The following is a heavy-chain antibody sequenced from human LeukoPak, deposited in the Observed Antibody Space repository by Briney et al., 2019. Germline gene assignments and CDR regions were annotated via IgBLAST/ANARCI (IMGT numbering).Heavy chain of an antibody. V-gene: IGHV4-39*07. D-gene: IGHD1-26*01. CDR2: IFYSGST. CDR3: ARHGSYYEFDY. Sequence: SETLSLTCTVSSGSISSSSYYWGWIRQPPGKGLEWIGNIFYSGSTYYNPSLKSRVIISVDTSKIQFSLKLSSVTAADTALYYCARHGSYYEFDYWGQGTLVTVSS. J-gene: IGHJ4*02. CDR1: SGSISSSSYY.